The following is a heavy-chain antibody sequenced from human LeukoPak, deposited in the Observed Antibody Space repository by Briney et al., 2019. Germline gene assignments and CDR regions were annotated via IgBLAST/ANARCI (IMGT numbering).Heavy chain of an antibody. CDR1: GFTFSDYY. J-gene: IGHJ4*02. Sequence: GGSLRLSCAASGFTFSDYYMSWIRQAPGKGLEWVSYISSSGSTIYYADSVKGRFTISRDNAKNSLYLQMNSLRAEDTAVYYCARVSYCSSTSCYRMYYFDYWGQGTLVTVSS. V-gene: IGHV3-11*01. CDR2: ISSSGSTI. CDR3: ARVSYCSSTSCYRMYYFDY. D-gene: IGHD2-2*01.